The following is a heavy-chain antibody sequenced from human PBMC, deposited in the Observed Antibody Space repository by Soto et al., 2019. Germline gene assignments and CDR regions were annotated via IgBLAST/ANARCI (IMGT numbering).Heavy chain of an antibody. Sequence: PGGSLRLSCAGSGFTFNSHEMTWVRQATGKELEWISSISSSGGSIYYAESVKGLFNVSRDNAKSSLYLQMNSLRAEDTAVYYCARSWGLYCSSSRCYSPWFDPWGRGTLVTVSS. CDR2: ISSSGGSI. D-gene: IGHD2-2*02. CDR1: GFTFNSHE. J-gene: IGHJ5*02. V-gene: IGHV3-48*03. CDR3: ARSWGLYCSSSRCYSPWFDP.